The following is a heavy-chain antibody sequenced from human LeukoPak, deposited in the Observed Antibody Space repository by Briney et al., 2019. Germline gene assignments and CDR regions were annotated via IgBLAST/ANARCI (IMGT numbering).Heavy chain of an antibody. CDR3: AREGLVAARPSGWFDP. CDR2: INSDGSST. J-gene: IGHJ5*02. D-gene: IGHD6-6*01. Sequence: GGSLRLSCAASGFTFSSYWMHWVRHAPGKGLVWVSRINSDGSSTSYADSVKGRFTISRDNAKNTLYLQMNSLRAEDTAVYYCAREGLVAARPSGWFDPWGQGTLVTVSS. CDR1: GFTFSSYW. V-gene: IGHV3-74*01.